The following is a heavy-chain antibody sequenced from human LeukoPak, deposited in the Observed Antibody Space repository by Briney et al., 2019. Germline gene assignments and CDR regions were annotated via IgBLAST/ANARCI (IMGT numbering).Heavy chain of an antibody. CDR1: GFTFSSYW. CDR2: INSDGSST. D-gene: IGHD3-9*01. CDR3: ASSAGYDILTGYGFDY. J-gene: IGHJ4*02. V-gene: IGHV3-74*01. Sequence: GGSLRLSCAASGFTFSSYWMHWVRQAPGKGLVWVSRINSDGSSTSYADSVKGRFTISRDNAKNTLCLQTNSLRAEDTAVYYCASSAGYDILTGYGFDYWGQGTLVTVSS.